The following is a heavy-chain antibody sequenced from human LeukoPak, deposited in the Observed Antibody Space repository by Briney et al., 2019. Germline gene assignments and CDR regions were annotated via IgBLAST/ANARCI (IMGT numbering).Heavy chain of an antibody. D-gene: IGHD7-27*01. Sequence: PSETLSLTCTVSGGSIGSSTYYWGWIRQPPGKGLEWIGSIYFTGSTYYNPSLESRITISVDTSKNHFSLNLSSVTAADTAMYYCARHGMGTFNYWGQGTLVTVSS. V-gene: IGHV4-39*01. CDR3: ARHGMGTFNY. CDR2: IYFTGST. CDR1: GGSIGSSTYY. J-gene: IGHJ4*02.